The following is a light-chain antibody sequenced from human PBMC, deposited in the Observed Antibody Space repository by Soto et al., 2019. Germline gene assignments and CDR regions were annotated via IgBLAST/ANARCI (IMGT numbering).Light chain of an antibody. CDR1: QTVTKY. Sequence: DIQMTQSPSSLSASVGDRVNITCRASQTVTKYLNWYQQKPGKAPKLLIYAASNLQSGVPSRFSGGGSGTDFTLTISSLQPEDFETYHCQQSYNTPNTFGQGTKVDIK. J-gene: IGKJ2*01. V-gene: IGKV1-39*01. CDR2: AAS. CDR3: QQSYNTPNT.